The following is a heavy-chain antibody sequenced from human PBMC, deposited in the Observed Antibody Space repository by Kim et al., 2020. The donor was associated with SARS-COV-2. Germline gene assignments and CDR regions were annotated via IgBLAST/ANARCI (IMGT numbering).Heavy chain of an antibody. Sequence: NNYNPTLKRRVTISVDTAKNQFYLKLSAVTAADTAGYYGARHCRRSWIDYWGQGTLVTVSS. CDR3: ARHCRRSWIDY. V-gene: IGHV4-34*01. J-gene: IGHJ4*02. CDR2: N. D-gene: IGHD6-13*01.